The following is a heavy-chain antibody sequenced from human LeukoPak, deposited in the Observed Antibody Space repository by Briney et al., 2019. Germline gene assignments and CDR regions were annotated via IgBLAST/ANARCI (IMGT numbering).Heavy chain of an antibody. J-gene: IGHJ4*02. V-gene: IGHV1-46*01. CDR2: INPSGGGT. D-gene: IGHD3-10*01. Sequence: GASVKVSCKASGYTFTTYYMHWVRQAPGQGLVWMGLINPSGGGTRYAQKFQGRVTMTRDTSTSTVYMELSSLRSEDTAVYYCAKRASGSGTSLYYFDYWGQGTLVTVSS. CDR1: GYTFTTYY. CDR3: AKRASGSGTSLYYFDY.